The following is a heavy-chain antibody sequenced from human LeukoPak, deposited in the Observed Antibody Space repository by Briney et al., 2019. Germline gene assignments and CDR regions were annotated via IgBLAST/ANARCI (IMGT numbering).Heavy chain of an antibody. V-gene: IGHV3-53*01. Sequence: GGSLRLSCAASGFAVSSNYMSWVRQAPGKGLEWVSFIYSDNTHYSDSVKGRFTISRDNSKNTLYLQMNSLRAEDTAVYYCARRAGAYSHPYDYWGQGTLVTVSS. CDR3: ARRAGAYSHPYDY. J-gene: IGHJ4*02. CDR1: GFAVSSNY. CDR2: IYSDNT. D-gene: IGHD4/OR15-4a*01.